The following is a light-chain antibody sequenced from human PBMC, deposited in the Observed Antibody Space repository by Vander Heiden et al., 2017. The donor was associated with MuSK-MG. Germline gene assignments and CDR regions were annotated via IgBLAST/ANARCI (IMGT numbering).Light chain of an antibody. CDR1: QSILYSSNNKNY. V-gene: IGKV4-1*01. J-gene: IGKJ5*01. CDR3: RQADNTLLT. CDR2: WAS. Sequence: VGNECRSWRSVSLGERATINCKSSQSILYSSNNKNYLAWYQQKPGQPPKLLIYWASTRESGVPDRFSGNGSVIDFRRTVISLPPQNVALFFCRQADNTLLTFGQGTLLEIK.